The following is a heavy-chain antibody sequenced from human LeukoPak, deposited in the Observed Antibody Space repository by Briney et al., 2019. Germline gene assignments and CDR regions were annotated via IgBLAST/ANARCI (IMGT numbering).Heavy chain of an antibody. D-gene: IGHD7-27*01. V-gene: IGHV4-39*01. J-gene: IGHJ3*01. CDR3: ARRVPSLGAFDF. Sequence: SETLSLTCTVSGGSISSSSYYWGWIRQPPGKELEWTGSIYYSGSTYYNPSLKSRVTISVDTSKNQFSLKLSSVTAADTAVYYCARRVPSLGAFDFWGQGTMVTVSS. CDR1: GGSISSSSYY. CDR2: IYYSGST.